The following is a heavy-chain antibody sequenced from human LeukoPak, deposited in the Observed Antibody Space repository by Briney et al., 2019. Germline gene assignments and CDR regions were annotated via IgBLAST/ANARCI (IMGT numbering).Heavy chain of an antibody. Sequence: SETLSLTCAVYGGSFSGYYWSWIRQPPGKGLEWIGEINHSGSTNYNPSLKSRVTISVNTSKSQFSLKLSSVTAADTAVYYCARGFYAEYFQHWGQGTLVTVSS. CDR1: GGSFSGYY. V-gene: IGHV4-34*01. J-gene: IGHJ1*01. CDR2: INHSGST. CDR3: ARGFYAEYFQH.